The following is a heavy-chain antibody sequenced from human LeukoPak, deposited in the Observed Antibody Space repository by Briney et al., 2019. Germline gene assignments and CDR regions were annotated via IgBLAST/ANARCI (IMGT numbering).Heavy chain of an antibody. D-gene: IGHD3-10*01. CDR3: ARVGFGEFLLSRKYYYYMEV. CDR1: GFTFSTYS. J-gene: IGHJ6*03. CDR2: ISGSGGST. Sequence: GGSLRLSCAASGFTFSTYSMNWVRQAPGKGLEWVSAISGSGGSTYYADSVKGRFTISRDNAKNSLYLQMNSLRAEDTAVYYCARVGFGEFLLSRKYYYYMEVWGKGTTVTVSS. V-gene: IGHV3-21*01.